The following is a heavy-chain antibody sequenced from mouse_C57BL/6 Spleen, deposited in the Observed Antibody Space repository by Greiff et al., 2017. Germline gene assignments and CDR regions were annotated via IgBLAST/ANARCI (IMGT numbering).Heavy chain of an antibody. J-gene: IGHJ3*01. CDR1: GFNIKDDY. CDR2: IDPENGDT. CDR3: ATSSAWFAY. V-gene: IGHV14-4*01. Sequence: VHVKQSGAELVRPGASVKLSCTASGFNIKDDYMHWVKQRPEQGLEWIGWIDPENGDTEYDSKFPGKATITADTSSNTAYLQLSSLTSEDTAVYYCATSSAWFAYWGQGTLVTVSA. D-gene: IGHD3-1*01.